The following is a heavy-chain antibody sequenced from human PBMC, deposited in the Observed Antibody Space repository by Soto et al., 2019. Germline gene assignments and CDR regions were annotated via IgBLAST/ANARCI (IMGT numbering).Heavy chain of an antibody. Sequence: QVQLQESGPGLVKPSQTLPLTCTVSGASISSGDYYWSWIRQPPGKGLEWIGYIYYSGSTYHNPSLKSRVIISVDTSKNQFALKLSSVTAADTAVYYCARASAVGGYYSYGMDVWGQGTTVTVSS. CDR2: IYYSGST. CDR1: GASISSGDYY. CDR3: ARASAVGGYYSYGMDV. J-gene: IGHJ6*02. D-gene: IGHD6-19*01. V-gene: IGHV4-30-4*01.